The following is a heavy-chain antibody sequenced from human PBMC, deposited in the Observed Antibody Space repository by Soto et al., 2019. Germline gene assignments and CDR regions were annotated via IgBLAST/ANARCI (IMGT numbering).Heavy chain of an antibody. J-gene: IGHJ6*02. CDR2: IKTNAEGGTT. Sequence: GGSLRLSCAASGLTISNAWMNWVRQAPGKGLEWVGRIKTNAEGGTTDYAAAVKGRFTVSRDDSRNTLYLQMNSLKTEDTAVYYCTTGSVEGVWGQGTTVTVSS. D-gene: IGHD2-15*01. CDR3: TTGSVEGV. CDR1: GLTISNAW. V-gene: IGHV3-15*07.